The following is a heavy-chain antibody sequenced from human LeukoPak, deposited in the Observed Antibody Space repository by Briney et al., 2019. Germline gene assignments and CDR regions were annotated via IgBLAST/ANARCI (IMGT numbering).Heavy chain of an antibody. CDR1: GGSISSGYW. Sequence: SGTLSLTCAVSGGSISSGYWWSWVRQPPGKGLEWIGEIYHSGSTNYNPSLKSRVTISVDKSKNQFSLKLSSVTAADTAMYYCASYRGARGYHFDYWGQGTQVTVSS. CDR3: ASYRGARGYHFDY. V-gene: IGHV4-4*02. J-gene: IGHJ4*02. CDR2: IYHSGST. D-gene: IGHD1-1*01.